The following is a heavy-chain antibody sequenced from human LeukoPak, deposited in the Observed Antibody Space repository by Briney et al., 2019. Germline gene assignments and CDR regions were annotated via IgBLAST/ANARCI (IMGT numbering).Heavy chain of an antibody. Sequence: SVKVSCKASGGTFSSYAISWVRQAPGQGFEWMGGIIPIFGTANYAQKFQGRVTITADESTSTAYMELSSLRSEDTAVYYCARLEITTVTTSDYWGQGTLVTVSS. V-gene: IGHV1-69*01. CDR3: ARLEITTVTTSDY. J-gene: IGHJ4*02. D-gene: IGHD4-17*01. CDR1: GGTFSSYA. CDR2: IIPIFGTA.